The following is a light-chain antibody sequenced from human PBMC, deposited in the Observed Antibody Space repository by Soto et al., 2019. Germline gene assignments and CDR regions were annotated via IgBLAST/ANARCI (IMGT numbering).Light chain of an antibody. V-gene: IGLV2-14*01. CDR2: EVS. Sequence: QSVRTPPASVSGSPGQSITISCTGTSSDVGYYNFVSWYQQHPGKAPKLIIYEVSNRPSGVSNRFSASKSGNTASLTISGIQAEDEAGYHCSSYSGSTAFYVFGTGTKVTVL. CDR1: SSDVGYYNF. J-gene: IGLJ1*01. CDR3: SSYSGSTAFYV.